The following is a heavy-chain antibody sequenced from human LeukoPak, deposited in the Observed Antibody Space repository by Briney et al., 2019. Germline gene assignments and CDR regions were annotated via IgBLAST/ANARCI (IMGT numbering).Heavy chain of an antibody. CDR2: INHSGST. CDR3: ARLRTMTNYYYYYGMDV. J-gene: IGHJ6*02. Sequence: SETLSLTRAVYGGSFSSYYWSWIRQPPGKGLEWIGEINHSGSTNYNPSLKSRVTISVDASKNQFSLKLSSVTAADTAVYYCARLRTMTNYYYYYGMDVWGQGTTVIVSS. D-gene: IGHD3-22*01. V-gene: IGHV4-34*01. CDR1: GGSFSSYY.